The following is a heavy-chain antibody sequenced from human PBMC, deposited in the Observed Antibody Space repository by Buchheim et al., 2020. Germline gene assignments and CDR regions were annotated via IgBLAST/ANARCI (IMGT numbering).Heavy chain of an antibody. V-gene: IGHV4-39*01. CDR1: GASISSSSYY. D-gene: IGHD4-17*01. CDR3: ARHDLTVHHSFDP. Sequence: QVQLQESGPGLVKPSETLSLTCTVSGASISSSSYYWAWIRQPPGQGLEWIGSIYSSGYTYYNPSLKSRLTISVDTSKNHFSLKMTSVAASDTAVYYCARHDLTVHHSFDPWGQGTL. J-gene: IGHJ5*02. CDR2: IYSSGYT.